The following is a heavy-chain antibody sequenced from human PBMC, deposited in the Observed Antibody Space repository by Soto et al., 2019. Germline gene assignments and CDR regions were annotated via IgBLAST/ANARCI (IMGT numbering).Heavy chain of an antibody. CDR2: IYHSGST. CDR3: ARGSGSYYYGMDV. CDR1: GGSISSSNW. V-gene: IGHV4-4*02. J-gene: IGHJ6*01. D-gene: IGHD1-26*01. Sequence: SETLSLTCAVSGGSISSSNWWSWVRQPPGKGLEWIGEIYHSGSTNYNPPLKSRVTISVDKSKNQFSLKLSSVTAADTAVYYGARGSGSYYYGMDVWGQGTTVTVSS.